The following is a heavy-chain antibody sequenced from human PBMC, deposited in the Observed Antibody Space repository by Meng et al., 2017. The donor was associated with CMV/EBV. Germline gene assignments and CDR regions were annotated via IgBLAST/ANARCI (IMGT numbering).Heavy chain of an antibody. CDR1: GFTFDDYA. D-gene: IGHD3-10*01. V-gene: IGHV3-9*01. J-gene: IGHJ4*02. CDR3: AKSQAYYYGSGSDHFDY. CDR2: ISWNSGSI. Sequence: SLKISCAASGFTFDDYAVHWVRQAPGKGLEWVSGISWNSGSIGYADSVKGRFTISRDNAKNSLYLQMNSLRAEDTALYYCAKSQAYYYGSGSDHFDYWGQGTLVTVSS.